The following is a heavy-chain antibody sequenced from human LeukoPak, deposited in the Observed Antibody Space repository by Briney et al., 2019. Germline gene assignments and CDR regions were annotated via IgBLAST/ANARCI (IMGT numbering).Heavy chain of an antibody. J-gene: IGHJ5*02. D-gene: IGHD6-25*01. CDR2: IYYSGST. V-gene: IGHV4-59*01. CDR1: GVSISSYY. CDR3: ARFSVAAAGTGWFDP. Sequence: SETLSLTCTVSGVSISSYYWSWIRQPPGKGLELIGYIYYSGSTNYNPSLKSRVTISVDTSKNQLSLKLSSVTAADTAVYCCARFSVAAAGTGWFDPWGQGTLVTVSA.